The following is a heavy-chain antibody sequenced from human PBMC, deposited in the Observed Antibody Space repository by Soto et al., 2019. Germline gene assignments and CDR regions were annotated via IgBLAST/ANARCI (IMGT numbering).Heavy chain of an antibody. V-gene: IGHV3-23*01. Sequence: EVQLLESGGGLVQPGGSLRLSCAASGFTFSSYAMSWVRQAPGKGLEWVSAISGSGGSTYYADSVKGRFTISRDNSKNTLYLQMNSLRAEDTAVYYCAKGTPGCSGGSCYSSRDYWGQGTLVTVSS. CDR3: AKGTPGCSGGSCYSSRDY. D-gene: IGHD2-15*01. CDR1: GFTFSSYA. J-gene: IGHJ4*02. CDR2: ISGSGGST.